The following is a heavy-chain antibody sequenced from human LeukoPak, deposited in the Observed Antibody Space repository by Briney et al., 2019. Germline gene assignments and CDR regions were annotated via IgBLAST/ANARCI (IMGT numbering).Heavy chain of an antibody. CDR3: AAPYSDILAGYYRGDDY. CDR1: GFTFSSYC. CDR2: ISGSSSYI. V-gene: IGHV3-21*01. J-gene: IGHJ4*02. Sequence: GGSLRLSSAASGFTFSSYCMNWVRQAAGKGLEWVSAISGSSSYIYYADSVKGRFTISRDNAKNSLYLQMNSLRAEDTAVYYCAAPYSDILAGYYRGDDYWGQGTLVTVSS. D-gene: IGHD3-9*01.